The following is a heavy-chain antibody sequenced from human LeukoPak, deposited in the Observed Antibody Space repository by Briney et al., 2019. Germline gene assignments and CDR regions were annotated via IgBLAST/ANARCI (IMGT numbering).Heavy chain of an antibody. Sequence: PSETLSLTCTVSGGSISSGGYYWSWIRQHPGEGLEWFGYIYYSGSTYYNPSLKSRVTISVDTSKNQFSLKLSSVTAADTAVYYCASRGTYYYDSSGYYYILDYWGQGTLVTVSS. D-gene: IGHD3-22*01. CDR2: IYYSGST. J-gene: IGHJ4*02. CDR1: GGSISSGGYY. V-gene: IGHV4-31*03. CDR3: ASRGTYYYDSSGYYYILDY.